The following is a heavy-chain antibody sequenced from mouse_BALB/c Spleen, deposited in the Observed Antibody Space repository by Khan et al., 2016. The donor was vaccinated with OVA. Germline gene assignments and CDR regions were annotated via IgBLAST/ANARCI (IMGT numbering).Heavy chain of an antibody. V-gene: IGHV1-7*01. J-gene: IGHJ2*01. CDR1: GYSFSPYW. CDR2: INPSSGYT. CDR3: ARDRIDY. Sequence: QVHVMQSGAELAQPGASVKMSCKASGYSFSPYWLHWVKQRPGQGLEWIGYINPSSGYTYYNQTFTDTATLTSDNSSSPDYMQLSSLTAEDSAVYYCARDRIDYWGQGTTLTVSS.